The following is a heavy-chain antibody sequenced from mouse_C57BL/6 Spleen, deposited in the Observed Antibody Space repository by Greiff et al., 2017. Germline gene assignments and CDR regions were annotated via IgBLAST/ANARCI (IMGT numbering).Heavy chain of an antibody. CDR3: VRRNSNYGYFDV. D-gene: IGHD2-5*01. J-gene: IGHJ1*03. Sequence: EVQRVESGGGLVQPKGSLKLSCAASGFSFNTYAMNWVRQAPGKGLEWVARIRSKSNNYATYYADSVKDRFTISRDDSESMLYLQMNNLKTEDTAMYYCVRRNSNYGYFDVWCTGTTVTVSS. CDR1: GFSFNTYA. V-gene: IGHV10-1*01. CDR2: IRSKSNNYAT.